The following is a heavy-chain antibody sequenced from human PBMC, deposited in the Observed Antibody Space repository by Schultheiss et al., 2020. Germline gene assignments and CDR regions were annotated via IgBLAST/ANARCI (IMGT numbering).Heavy chain of an antibody. D-gene: IGHD6-19*01. Sequence: GESLKIACAASGFTFSSYWMHWVRQAPGKGLEWVAVISYDGSNKYYADSVKGRFTISRDNAKNTLYLQMNSLRAEDTAVYYCASQGYSSGWYEFDYWGQGTLVTVSS. CDR2: ISYDGSNK. V-gene: IGHV3-30*03. CDR3: ASQGYSSGWYEFDY. CDR1: GFTFSSYW. J-gene: IGHJ4*02.